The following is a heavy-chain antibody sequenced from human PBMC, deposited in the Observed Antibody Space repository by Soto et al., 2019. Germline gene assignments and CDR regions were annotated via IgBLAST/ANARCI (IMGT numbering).Heavy chain of an antibody. V-gene: IGHV3-23*01. CDR1: GFTFSSYA. CDR3: AKDLLVXTIFGVVIPVXGMDV. Sequence: GGSLRLSCAASGFTFSSYAMSWVRQAPGKGLEWVSAISGSGGSTYYADSVKGRFTISRDNSKNTLYLQMNSLRAEDTAVYYCAKDLLVXTIFGVVIPVXGMDVXXXGTTVXXSX. D-gene: IGHD3-3*01. CDR2: ISGSGGST. J-gene: IGHJ6*01.